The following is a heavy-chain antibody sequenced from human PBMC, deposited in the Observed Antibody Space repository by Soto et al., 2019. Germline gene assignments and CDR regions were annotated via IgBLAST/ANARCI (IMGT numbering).Heavy chain of an antibody. V-gene: IGHV3-48*01. CDR2: ISASSATI. J-gene: IGHJ4*02. Sequence: VQLVESGGGLVQPGGSLRLSCAASGFTFSTYAMTWVRQAPGKGPEWISYISASSATIYYADSVKGRFTISRDSAKNSLYLQMNSLSAEDTAVYYCVRVISTYESFDFWGQGTPVTVSS. CDR1: GFTFSTYA. CDR3: VRVISTYESFDF. D-gene: IGHD2-2*01.